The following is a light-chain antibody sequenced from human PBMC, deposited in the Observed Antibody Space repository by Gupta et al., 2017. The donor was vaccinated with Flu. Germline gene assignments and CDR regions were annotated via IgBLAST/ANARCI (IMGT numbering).Light chain of an antibody. Sequence: DIQMTQSPSSLSASVGDRVTITCQASQDISNYLNWYQQKPGKAPKLLIYDASNLETGVPSRFSGSGSGTDFTFTISSLQPEDIATYYCQQYDKLPPLTFGGGTRWRSN. CDR3: QQYDKLPPLT. J-gene: IGKJ4*01. CDR1: QDISNY. V-gene: IGKV1-33*01. CDR2: DAS.